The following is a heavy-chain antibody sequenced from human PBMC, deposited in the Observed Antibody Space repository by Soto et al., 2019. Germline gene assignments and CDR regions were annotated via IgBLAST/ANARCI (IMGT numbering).Heavy chain of an antibody. CDR2: IYYSGST. CDR1: GGSISSSSYY. Sequence: SETLSLTCTVSGGSISSSSYYWGWIRQPPGKGLEWIGSIYYSGSTYYNPSLKSRVTISVDTSKNQFSLKLSSVTAADTAVYYCARSYDFWSGYYAPGPWGQGTLVTVSS. V-gene: IGHV4-39*01. J-gene: IGHJ5*02. CDR3: ARSYDFWSGYYAPGP. D-gene: IGHD3-3*01.